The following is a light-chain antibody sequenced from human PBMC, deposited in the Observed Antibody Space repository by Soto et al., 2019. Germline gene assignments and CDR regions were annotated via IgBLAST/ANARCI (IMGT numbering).Light chain of an antibody. CDR1: PSITNY. J-gene: IGKJ2*01. CDR2: AAS. Sequence: DIQMTQSPSSLSVSVGDRVTITCRASPSITNYLNWYQQKPGKAPKLLVYAASSLQSGVPSRFSGNGSGTDFTLTISSLQPEDFPSYYCQQSDSYPYTFGQGTKLDIK. V-gene: IGKV1-39*01. CDR3: QQSDSYPYT.